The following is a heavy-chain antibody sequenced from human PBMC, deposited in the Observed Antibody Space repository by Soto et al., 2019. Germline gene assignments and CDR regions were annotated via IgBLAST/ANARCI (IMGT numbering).Heavy chain of an antibody. Sequence: QITLKESGPTLVKPTQTLTLTCTFSGFSLSTSGVGVGWIRQPPGKALEWLALIYWDDDKRYSPSQKSRFTISKDASKNQVVLTMTNMDPVDTAPYYCAHIFNSNSGSYRYFDYWGQGTLVTVSS. CDR3: AHIFNSNSGSYRYFDY. V-gene: IGHV2-5*02. D-gene: IGHD3-16*02. J-gene: IGHJ4*02. CDR1: GFSLSTSGVG. CDR2: IYWDDDK.